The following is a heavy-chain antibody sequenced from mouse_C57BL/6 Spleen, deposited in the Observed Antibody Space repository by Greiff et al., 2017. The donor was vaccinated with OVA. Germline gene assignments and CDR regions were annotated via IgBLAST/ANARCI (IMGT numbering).Heavy chain of an antibody. D-gene: IGHD2-1*01. V-gene: IGHV5-9-1*02. J-gene: IGHJ3*01. CDR1: GFTFSSYA. CDR3: TRDEYYGNYRAY. CDR2: ISSGGDYI. Sequence: EVNVVESGEGLVKPGGSLKLSCAASGFTFSSYAMSWVRQTPEKRLEWVAYISSGGDYIYYADTVKGRFTISRDNARNTLYLQMSSLKSEDTAMYYCTRDEYYGNYRAYWGQGTLVTVSA.